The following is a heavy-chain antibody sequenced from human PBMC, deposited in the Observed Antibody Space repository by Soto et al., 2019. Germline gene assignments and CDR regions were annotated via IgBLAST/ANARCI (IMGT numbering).Heavy chain of an antibody. J-gene: IGHJ4*02. CDR2: ISSTTNYI. V-gene: IGHV3-21*06. CDR3: ARESEDLTSNFDY. CDR1: GFTFTRYS. Sequence: GGSLRLSCAASGFTFTRYSMNWVRQAPGKGFEWVSSISSTTNYIYYGDSMKGRFTISRDNAKNSLYLEMNSLRAEDTAVYYCARESEDLTSNFDYWGQGALVTVSS.